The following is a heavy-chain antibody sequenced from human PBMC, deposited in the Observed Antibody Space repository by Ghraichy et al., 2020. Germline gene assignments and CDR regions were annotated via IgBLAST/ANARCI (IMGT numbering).Heavy chain of an antibody. J-gene: IGHJ4*02. V-gene: IGHV4-31*03. D-gene: IGHD3-22*01. Sequence: SETLSLTCTVSGGSISSGGYYWSWIRQHPGKGLEWIGYIYYSGSTYYNPSLKSRVTISVDTSKNQFSLKLSSVTAADTAVYYCASINARDDSNGYYLDYWGQGTLVTVSS. CDR3: ASINARDDSNGYYLDY. CDR1: GGSISSGGYY. CDR2: IYYSGST.